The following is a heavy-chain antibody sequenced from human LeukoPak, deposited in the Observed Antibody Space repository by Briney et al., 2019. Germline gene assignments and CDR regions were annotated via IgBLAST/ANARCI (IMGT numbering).Heavy chain of an antibody. D-gene: IGHD5-18*01. CDR2: INPNSGGT. J-gene: IGHJ4*02. Sequence: ASVKVPCKASGYTFTGCYMHWVRQAPGQGLEWMGWINPNSGGTNYAQKFQGRVTMTRDTSISTAYMELSRLRSDDTAVYYCARGDRARGYSPGGYWGQGTLVTVSS. V-gene: IGHV1-2*02. CDR1: GYTFTGCY. CDR3: ARGDRARGYSPGGY.